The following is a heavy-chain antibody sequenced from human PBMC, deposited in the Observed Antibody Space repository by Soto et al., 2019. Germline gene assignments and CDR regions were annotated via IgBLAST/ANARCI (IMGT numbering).Heavy chain of an antibody. CDR2: INSDGSSI. CDR1: GFTFSRYW. V-gene: IGHV3-74*01. CDR3: ARLPVDTITSLDY. D-gene: IGHD3-3*01. Sequence: EVQLVESGGDLVQPGGFLRLSCANSGFTFSRYWMHWVRQVPGKGLVWVSRINSDGSSISYSDSVKGRFTISRDNAKNTLYLQMNSLRVEDTAVYYCARLPVDTITSLDYWGQGTLVTVSS. J-gene: IGHJ4*02.